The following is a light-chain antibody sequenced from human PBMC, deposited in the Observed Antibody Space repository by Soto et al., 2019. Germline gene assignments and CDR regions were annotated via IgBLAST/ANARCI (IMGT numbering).Light chain of an antibody. CDR1: QSIRSW. Sequence: DIQMTQSPSTLSASVGDRVTITCRASQSIRSWLAWYQQKPGKAPNLLIYEASRLESAVPSRFSGCASGTEFTLTINSLQPDDFATYYCQQYSSYPETFGQGTKVDIK. V-gene: IGKV1-5*03. CDR3: QQYSSYPET. J-gene: IGKJ1*01. CDR2: EAS.